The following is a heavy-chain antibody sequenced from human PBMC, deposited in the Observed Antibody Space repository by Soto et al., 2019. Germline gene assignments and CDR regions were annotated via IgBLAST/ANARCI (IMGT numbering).Heavy chain of an antibody. V-gene: IGHV3-23*01. CDR3: AGSEMTTVTLFDY. D-gene: IGHD4-4*01. J-gene: IGHJ4*02. CDR1: VFTFSSYA. CDR2: ISGSGGST. Sequence: LRLSFAASVFTFSSYAMSWVRQAPGKGLEWVSAISGSGGSTYYADSVKGRFTISRDNSKNTLYLQMNSLRAEDTAVYYCAGSEMTTVTLFDYWGQGTLVTVSS.